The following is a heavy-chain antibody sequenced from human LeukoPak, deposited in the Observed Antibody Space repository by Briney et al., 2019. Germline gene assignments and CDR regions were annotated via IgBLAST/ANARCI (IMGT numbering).Heavy chain of an antibody. D-gene: IGHD5-24*01. CDR2: IYHSGST. Sequence: PSQTLSLTCAVSGGSISSGGYSWSWIRQPPGKGLEWIGYIYHSGSTYYNPSLKSRVTISVDTSKNQFSLKLSSVTAADTAVYYCARASRDGYNLGYWGQGTLVTVSS. J-gene: IGHJ4*02. CDR1: GGSISSGGYS. V-gene: IGHV4-30-2*05. CDR3: ARASRDGYNLGY.